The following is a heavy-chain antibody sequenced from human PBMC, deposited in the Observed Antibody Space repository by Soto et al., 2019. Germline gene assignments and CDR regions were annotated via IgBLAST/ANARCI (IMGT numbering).Heavy chain of an antibody. Sequence: GGSLRLSCEASGHNFNRNGMHWVRQAPGKGLEWVALISYDGSNEFYTDSVKGRFTISRDNSKNTLYLQMSSLRAEDTAVYYCGGGYCSGGSCYYYYYGMDVWGQGTTVTVSS. D-gene: IGHD2-15*01. V-gene: IGHV3-30*03. CDR1: GHNFNRNG. CDR2: ISYDGSNE. CDR3: GGGYCSGGSCYYYYYGMDV. J-gene: IGHJ6*02.